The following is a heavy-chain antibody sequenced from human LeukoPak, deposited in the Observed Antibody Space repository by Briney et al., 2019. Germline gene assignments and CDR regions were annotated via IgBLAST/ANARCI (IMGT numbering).Heavy chain of an antibody. V-gene: IGHV3-21*04. CDR3: AREQYQLLYGYYYMDV. Sequence: GGSLRLSCAASGFTFSSYSMNWVRQAPGKGLEWVSSISSSSSYIYYADSVKGRFTISRDNAKNSLYLQMKSLRAEDTALYYCAREQYQLLYGYYYMDVWGKGTTVTVSS. D-gene: IGHD2-2*02. CDR2: ISSSSSYI. J-gene: IGHJ6*03. CDR1: GFTFSSYS.